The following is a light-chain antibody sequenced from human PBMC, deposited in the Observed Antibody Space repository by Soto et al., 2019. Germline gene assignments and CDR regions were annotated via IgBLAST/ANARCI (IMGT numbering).Light chain of an antibody. Sequence: DIQMTKSPACLCAYVVARVTGTCRASQIITNYLGWYQQKPGKATQRLIYAASTLQGGVPSMLSGSGSRTESTLTVNNLHPDYFATYYCQQYNGHITFGQGTRLDIK. J-gene: IGKJ5*01. CDR3: QQYNGHIT. CDR2: AAS. CDR1: QIITNY. V-gene: IGKV1-17*02.